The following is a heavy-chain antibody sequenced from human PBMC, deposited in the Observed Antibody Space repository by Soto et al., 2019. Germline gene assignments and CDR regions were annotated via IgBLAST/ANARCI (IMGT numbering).Heavy chain of an antibody. CDR3: ARDRGGYCSSTGCYTRAYYYYGMDV. CDR1: GYTFTSYY. Sequence: ASVKVSCKASGYTFTSYYMHWVRQAPGQGLEWMGIINPSGGSTSYAQKFQGRVTMTRDTSTSTVYMELSSLRSEDTAVYYCARDRGGYCSSTGCYTRAYYYYGMDVWGQGTTVTVSS. D-gene: IGHD2-2*02. V-gene: IGHV1-46*01. J-gene: IGHJ6*02. CDR2: INPSGGST.